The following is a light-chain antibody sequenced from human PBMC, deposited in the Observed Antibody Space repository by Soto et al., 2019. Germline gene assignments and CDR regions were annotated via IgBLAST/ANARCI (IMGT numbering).Light chain of an antibody. CDR2: TTS. J-gene: IGKJ4*01. CDR3: QQANSFPLT. Sequence: DIQMTQFPSSVSASVGDRVTITCRASKDINNWLAWYQQKPGKAPKVLIYTTSNLQSGVPSRFSGSRSGTDFTLTINSLQPEDFATYYCQQANSFPLTFGGGTKVEIK. V-gene: IGKV1D-12*01. CDR1: KDINNW.